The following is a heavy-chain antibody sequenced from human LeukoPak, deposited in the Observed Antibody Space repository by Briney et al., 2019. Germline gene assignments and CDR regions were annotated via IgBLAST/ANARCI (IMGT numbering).Heavy chain of an antibody. J-gene: IGHJ4*02. CDR1: GGSISSYY. CDR2: IYYSGST. CDR3: VGSYYYDSSGYSDPYYFDY. V-gene: IGHV4-59*01. Sequence: SETLSLTCTVSGGSISSYYWSWIRQPPGKGLEWIGYIYYSGSTNYNPSLKSRVTISVDTSKNQFSLKLSSVTAADTAVYYCVGSYYYDSSGYSDPYYFDYWGQGTLVTVSS. D-gene: IGHD3-22*01.